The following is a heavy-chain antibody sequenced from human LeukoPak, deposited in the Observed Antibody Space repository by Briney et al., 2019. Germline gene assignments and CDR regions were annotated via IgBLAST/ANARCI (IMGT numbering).Heavy chain of an antibody. Sequence: GGSLRLSCAASGFTFSSYSMNWVRQAPGKGLEWGSYISSSSSTIYYADSVKGRFTISRDNAKNSLYLQMNSLRAEDTAVYYCARGYSYGYTLADYWGQGTLVTVSS. CDR1: GFTFSSYS. CDR2: ISSSSSTI. CDR3: ARGYSYGYTLADY. D-gene: IGHD5-18*01. J-gene: IGHJ4*02. V-gene: IGHV3-48*01.